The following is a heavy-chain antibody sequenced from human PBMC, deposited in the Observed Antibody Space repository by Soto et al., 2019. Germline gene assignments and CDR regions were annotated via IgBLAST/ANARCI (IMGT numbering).Heavy chain of an antibody. J-gene: IGHJ4*02. CDR2: IIPIFGTA. V-gene: IGHV1-69*13. CDR3: ARGIGGWFFDY. D-gene: IGHD6-19*01. Sequence: ASVKVSCKASGCTFSSYAISCVRQAPGQGLEWMGGIIPIFGTANYAQKFQGRVTITADESTSTAYMELSSLRSEDTAVYYCARGIGGWFFDYWGRGTLVTVSS. CDR1: GCTFSSYA.